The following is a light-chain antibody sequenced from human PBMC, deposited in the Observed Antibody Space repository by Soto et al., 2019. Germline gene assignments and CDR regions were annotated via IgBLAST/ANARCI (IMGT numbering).Light chain of an antibody. CDR1: QSVSSSY. Sequence: EMVLTQSPGTLSLSPGERATLSCRASQSVSSSYLAWYQQKPGQAPRLLIYGASIRATGIPDRFSGSGSGTDFTLIISRLDPEDFAVYYCQQYVRSPLTFGGGTKVEIK. CDR2: GAS. J-gene: IGKJ4*01. V-gene: IGKV3-20*01. CDR3: QQYVRSPLT.